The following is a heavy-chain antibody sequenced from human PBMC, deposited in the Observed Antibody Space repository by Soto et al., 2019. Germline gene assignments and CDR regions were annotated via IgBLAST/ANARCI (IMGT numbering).Heavy chain of an antibody. CDR2: IGCDGNNP. CDR3: AKARASKSGKFVTEGFDM. Sequence: EVQLFESGGGLLQPGGSLRLSCAASGFTFDICAVSWLRQAPGKGLEWVSAIGCDGNNPNYADSVKGRFTMSRDNSKNTLDLQMDSLRVEDTAVYYCAKARASKSGKFVTEGFDMWGQGTMVTVSS. J-gene: IGHJ3*02. V-gene: IGHV3-23*01. CDR1: GFTFDICA. D-gene: IGHD1-26*01.